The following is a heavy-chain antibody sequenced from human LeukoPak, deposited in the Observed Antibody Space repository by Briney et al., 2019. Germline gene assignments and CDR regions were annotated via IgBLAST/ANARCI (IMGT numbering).Heavy chain of an antibody. Sequence: SETLSLTCTVSGGSISSSSYYWGWIRQPPGKGLEWIGSIYYSGSTYYNPSLKSRVTISVDTSKSQFSLKLSPVTAADTAVYYCARDYDFWSGYYDYYYMDVWGKGTTVTVSS. D-gene: IGHD3-3*01. J-gene: IGHJ6*03. V-gene: IGHV4-39*07. CDR2: IYYSGST. CDR3: ARDYDFWSGYYDYYYMDV. CDR1: GGSISSSSYY.